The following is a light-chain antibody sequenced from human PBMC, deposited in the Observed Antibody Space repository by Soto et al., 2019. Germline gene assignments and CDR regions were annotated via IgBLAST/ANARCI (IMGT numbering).Light chain of an antibody. Sequence: EVVLTQSPATLSLSPGERATLSCRASENVRTFVDWYQQKPGQAPRLLMFGASNRATGIPARFSGSGSGTDFTLTISNLEPEDFAVYYCQQHSHWPPGFGQGTRLEIK. CDR2: GAS. CDR3: QQHSHWPPG. CDR1: ENVRTF. J-gene: IGKJ5*01. V-gene: IGKV3-11*01.